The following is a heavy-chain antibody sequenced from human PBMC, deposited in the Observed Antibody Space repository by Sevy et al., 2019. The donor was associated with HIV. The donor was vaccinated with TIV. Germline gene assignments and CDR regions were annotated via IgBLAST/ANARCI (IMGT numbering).Heavy chain of an antibody. J-gene: IGHJ5*02. D-gene: IGHD3-16*01. CDR1: GFIFNSYV. V-gene: IGHV4-34*01. CDR2: IDHSGNT. CDR3: ARGRRMWGPWFDP. Sequence: GSLRLSCAASGFIFNSYVMNWVRQAPGKGLEWIGEIDHSGNTNYNPSLKSRVTISVDTSKNQFSLKLNSVTAADTAVYYCARGRRMWGPWFDPWGQGTLVTVSS.